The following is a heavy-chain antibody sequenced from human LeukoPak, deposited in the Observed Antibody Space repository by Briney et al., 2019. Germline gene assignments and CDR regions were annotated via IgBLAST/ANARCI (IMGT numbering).Heavy chain of an antibody. J-gene: IGHJ4*02. CDR1: GFTFSSYA. CDR2: ISYDGSNK. CDR3: ARDPYYDFWSGYWGADY. D-gene: IGHD3-3*01. V-gene: IGHV3-30-3*01. Sequence: GGSLRLSCAASGFTFSSYAMHWVRQAPGKGLEWVAVISYDGSNKYYADSVKGRFTISRDNSKNTLYLQMNSLRAEDTAVYYCARDPYYDFWSGYWGADYWGQGTLVTVSS.